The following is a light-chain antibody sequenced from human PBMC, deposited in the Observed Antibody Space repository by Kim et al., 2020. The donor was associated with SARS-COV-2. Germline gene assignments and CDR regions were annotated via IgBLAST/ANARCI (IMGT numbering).Light chain of an antibody. CDR2: QNT. V-gene: IGLV3-1*01. Sequence: SYELTQPPSVSVSPGQTASITCSGYKLGDKYTCWYQQKPGQSPILIIYQNTRRPSGIPERFSGSNSGNTATLTISGTQAMDEADYYCQAWDISTGVFGTG. J-gene: IGLJ1*01. CDR3: QAWDISTGV. CDR1: KLGDKY.